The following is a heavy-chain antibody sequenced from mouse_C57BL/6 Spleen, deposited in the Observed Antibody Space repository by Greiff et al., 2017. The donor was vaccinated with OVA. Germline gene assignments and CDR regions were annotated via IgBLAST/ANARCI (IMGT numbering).Heavy chain of an antibody. CDR2: IDPETGGP. D-gene: IGHD1-1*02. CDR3: TSWCNFDY. Sequence: VQLQQSGAELVRPGASVTLSCTASGYTFTDYEMHWVKQTPVHGLEWIGAIDPETGGPAYTQKFKGKAILTADKASSTASMELLSLTSDDSAVYYCTSWCNFDYWGQGTTLTVSS. J-gene: IGHJ2*01. CDR1: GYTFTDYE. V-gene: IGHV1-15*01.